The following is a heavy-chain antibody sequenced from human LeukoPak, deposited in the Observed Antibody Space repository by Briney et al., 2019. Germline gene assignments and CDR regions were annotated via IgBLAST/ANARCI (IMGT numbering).Heavy chain of an antibody. CDR1: GFTFTSSA. CDR2: IVVGSGNT. Sequence: GTSVKVSCKASGFTFTSSAMQWVRQARGQRLEWIGWIVVGSGNTNYAQKFQERVTTTRDMSTSTAYMELSSLRSEDTAVYYCAAFGSSGYKDAFDIWGQGTMVTVSS. J-gene: IGHJ3*02. V-gene: IGHV1-58*02. D-gene: IGHD3-22*01. CDR3: AAFGSSGYKDAFDI.